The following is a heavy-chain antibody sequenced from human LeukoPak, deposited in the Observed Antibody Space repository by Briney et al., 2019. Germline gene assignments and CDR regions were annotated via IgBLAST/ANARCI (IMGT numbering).Heavy chain of an antibody. CDR1: GYTFTSYG. D-gene: IGHD2-8*01. CDR3: ARDGEYCTNGVCSQIDY. Sequence: GASVKVSCKASGYTFTSYGFSWVRQAPGQGLEWMGWISAYNGNTNYAQKLQGRDTMTTDTSTSTAYMELRSLRSDDTAVYYCARDGEYCTNGVCSQIDYWGQGTLVTVSS. V-gene: IGHV1-18*01. CDR2: ISAYNGNT. J-gene: IGHJ4*02.